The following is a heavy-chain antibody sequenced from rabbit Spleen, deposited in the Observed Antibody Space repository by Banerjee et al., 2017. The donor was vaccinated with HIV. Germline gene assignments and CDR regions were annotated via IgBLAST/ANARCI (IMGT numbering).Heavy chain of an antibody. CDR1: GVSFNDKDV. CDR3: ARFVFDGGYLNL. V-gene: IGHV1S40*01. J-gene: IGHJ4*01. CDR2: IAGSSSGFT. Sequence: QSLEESGGDLVKPEGSLTLTCKASGVSFNDKDVMCWVRQAPGKGLEWISCIAGSSSGFTYSATWATGRFTISKTSSTTVTLQMTSLTAADTATYFCARFVFDGGYLNLWGPGTLVTVS. D-gene: IGHD1-1*01.